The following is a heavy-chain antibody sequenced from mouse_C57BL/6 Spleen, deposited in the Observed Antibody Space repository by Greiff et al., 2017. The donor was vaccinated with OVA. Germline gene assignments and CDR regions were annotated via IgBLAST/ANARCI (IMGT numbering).Heavy chain of an antibody. V-gene: IGHV1-69*01. CDR3: AQTAQATAWFAY. D-gene: IGHD3-2*02. CDR1: GYTFTSYW. CDR2: IDPSDSYT. J-gene: IGHJ3*01. Sequence: VQLQQPGAELVMPGASVKLSCKASGYTFTSYWMHWVKQRPGQGLEWIGEIDPSDSYTNYNQKFKGKSTLTVDKSSSTAYMQLSSLTSEDSAVYYCAQTAQATAWFAYWGQGTLVTVSA.